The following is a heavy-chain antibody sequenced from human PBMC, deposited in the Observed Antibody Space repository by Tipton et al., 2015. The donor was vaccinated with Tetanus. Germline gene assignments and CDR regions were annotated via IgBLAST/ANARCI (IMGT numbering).Heavy chain of an antibody. D-gene: IGHD4-17*01. J-gene: IGHJ4*02. CDR2: INDSGST. CDR1: GGSFSGYY. CDR3: ARWETVTTKIPY. Sequence: TLSLTCAVYGGSFSGYYWNWIRQPPGKGLEWIGEINDSGSTSYNPPLKSRVTISVDTSKNQFSLNLSSVTAADTAVYYCARWETVTTKIPYWGQGTLVTVSS. V-gene: IGHV4-34*01.